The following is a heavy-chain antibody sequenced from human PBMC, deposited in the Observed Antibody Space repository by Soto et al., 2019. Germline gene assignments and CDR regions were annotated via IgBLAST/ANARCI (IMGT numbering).Heavy chain of an antibody. J-gene: IGHJ4*02. CDR3: TSLSRFTLDY. D-gene: IGHD3-10*01. Sequence: EVQLVESGGGLVKPGGSLRLSCAASGFTFSSYNMNWVRQAPGKGLEWVSSISSSSSYIYYADSVKGRFTISRDNAKNSLYLQMNSLRAEDTAVYYCTSLSRFTLDYWGQGTLVTVSS. CDR1: GFTFSSYN. V-gene: IGHV3-21*01. CDR2: ISSSSSYI.